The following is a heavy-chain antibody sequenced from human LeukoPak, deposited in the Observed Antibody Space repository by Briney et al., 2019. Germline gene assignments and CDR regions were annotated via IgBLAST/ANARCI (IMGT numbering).Heavy chain of an antibody. CDR1: GFTFSTYG. D-gene: IGHD4-17*01. V-gene: IGHV3-23*01. J-gene: IGHJ3*02. CDR2: LTDTGGNT. CDR3: AIGYGDYLKDAFDI. Sequence: GGSLRLSCAASGFTFSTYGMNWVRQAPGKGLEWVSALTDTGGNTYYADSVKGRFTISRDNSKNTLYLQMNSLRAEDTAVYYCAIGYGDYLKDAFDIWGQGTMVTVSS.